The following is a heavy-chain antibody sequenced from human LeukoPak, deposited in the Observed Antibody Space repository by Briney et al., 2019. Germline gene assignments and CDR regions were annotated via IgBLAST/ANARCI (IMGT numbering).Heavy chain of an antibody. CDR2: VSPDAFGT. CDR1: GFTFSSFS. D-gene: IGHD3-10*01. V-gene: IGHV3-23*01. Sequence: GGSLRLSCAASGFTFSSFSMNWVRQAPGKGLEWVSTVSPDAFGTYYADSVKGRFTISRDNSNNTLYLQMSSLRSEDTAVYYCARGLITMVRGVISPLGYWGQGTLVTVSS. CDR3: ARGLITMVRGVISPLGY. J-gene: IGHJ4*02.